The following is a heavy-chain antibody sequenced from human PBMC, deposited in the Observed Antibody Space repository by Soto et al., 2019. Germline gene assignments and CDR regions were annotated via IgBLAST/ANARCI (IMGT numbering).Heavy chain of an antibody. Sequence: QVQLVQCGAEVKKPGASVKVSCKASGYTFTSSDISWVRQASGQGLEWMGWMNPNSGNTGYAQKFQGRVTMTRNTSISTAYMALSSLRSEDTAVYYCARGELLWFGELLRWGQGTLVTVSS. CDR1: GYTFTSSD. CDR2: MNPNSGNT. D-gene: IGHD3-10*01. J-gene: IGHJ4*02. V-gene: IGHV1-8*01. CDR3: ARGELLWFGELLR.